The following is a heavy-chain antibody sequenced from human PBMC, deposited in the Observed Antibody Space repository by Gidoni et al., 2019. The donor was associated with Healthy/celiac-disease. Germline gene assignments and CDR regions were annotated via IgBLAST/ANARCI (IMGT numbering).Heavy chain of an antibody. CDR1: GFTFSRYA. V-gene: IGHV3-30*18. D-gene: IGHD6-13*01. CDR3: AKDVAAAGEDYYYYGMDV. J-gene: IGHJ6*02. CDR2: ISYDGSNK. Sequence: QVQLVESGGGVVQPGRSLRLSCAASGFTFSRYAMHWVRQAPGKGLEWVAVISYDGSNKYYADSVKGRFTISRDNSKNTLYLQMNSLRAEDTAVYYCAKDVAAAGEDYYYYGMDVWGQGTTVTVSS.